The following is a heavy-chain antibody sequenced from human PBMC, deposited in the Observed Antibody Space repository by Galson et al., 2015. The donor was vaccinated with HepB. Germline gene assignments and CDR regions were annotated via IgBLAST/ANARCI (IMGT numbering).Heavy chain of an antibody. V-gene: IGHV4-34*01. D-gene: IGHD2/OR15-2a*01. CDR3: ARFYASPPYYYYGMDV. J-gene: IGHJ6*02. Sequence: SETLSLTCAVYGGSFSGYYWSWIRQPPGKGLEWIGEINHSGSTNYNPSLKSRVTISVDTSKNQFSLKLSSVTAADTAVYYCARFYASPPYYYYGMDVWGQGTTVTVSS. CDR2: INHSGST. CDR1: GGSFSGYY.